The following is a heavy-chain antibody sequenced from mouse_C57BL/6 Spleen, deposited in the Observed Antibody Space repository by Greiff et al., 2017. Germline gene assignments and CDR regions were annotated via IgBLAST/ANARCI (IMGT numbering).Heavy chain of an antibody. CDR2: INYDGSST. CDR3: ARGEGLDWYFDV. J-gene: IGHJ1*03. Sequence: EVHLVESEGGLVQPGSSMKLSCTASGFTFSDYYMAWVRQVPEKGLEWVANINYDGSSTYYLDSLKSRFIISRDNAKNILYLQMSSLKSEDTATYYCARGEGLDWYFDVWGTGTTVTVSS. CDR1: GFTFSDYY. V-gene: IGHV5-16*01.